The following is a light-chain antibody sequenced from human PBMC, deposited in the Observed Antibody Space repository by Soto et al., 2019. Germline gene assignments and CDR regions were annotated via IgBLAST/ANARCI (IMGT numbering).Light chain of an antibody. Sequence: EIVLTQSPAILSMSPGERATLSCRASQRVSSYFAWYQQKPGQAPRLLIYDASNRATGAPARFSGSGSGNASTHSSGSIEPEDFAIYYCQQRRYWPATFGQGTKVEIK. J-gene: IGKJ1*01. V-gene: IGKV3-11*01. CDR1: QRVSSY. CDR2: DAS. CDR3: QQRRYWPAT.